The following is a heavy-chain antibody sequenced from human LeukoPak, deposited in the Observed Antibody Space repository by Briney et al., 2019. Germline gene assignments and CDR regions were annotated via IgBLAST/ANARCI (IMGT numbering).Heavy chain of an antibody. D-gene: IGHD2-21*02. CDR1: GGSISSEGFY. Sequence: SETLSLTCSVSGGSISSEGFYWSWIRQHPGKGLEWIAYIYHSGRTYYNPSLKSRLTISVDMSKNQFSMSLRSVTAADTAVYYCARVVTSSLYFFDYWGQGTLVSVSS. CDR2: IYHSGRT. J-gene: IGHJ4*02. CDR3: ARVVTSSLYFFDY. V-gene: IGHV4-31*03.